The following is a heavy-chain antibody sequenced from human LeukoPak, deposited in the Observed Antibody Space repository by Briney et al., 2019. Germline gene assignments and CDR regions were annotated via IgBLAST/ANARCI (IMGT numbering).Heavy chain of an antibody. CDR1: GYTFTSYD. V-gene: IGHV1-8*03. D-gene: IGHD6-13*01. CDR2: MNPNSGNT. Sequence: AASVKVSCKASGYTFTSYDINWVRQATGQGLEWMGWMNPNSGNTGYAQKFQGRVTITRNTSISTAYMELSSLRSEDTAVYYCARGRAAAGSKGYYFDYWGQGTLSPSPQ. CDR3: ARGRAAAGSKGYYFDY. J-gene: IGHJ4*02.